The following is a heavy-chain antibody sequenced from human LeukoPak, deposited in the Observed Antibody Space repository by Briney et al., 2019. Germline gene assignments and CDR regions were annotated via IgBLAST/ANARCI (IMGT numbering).Heavy chain of an antibody. Sequence: SGGSLRLSCAASGFTFSSYAMSWVRQAPGKGLEWVSAISGSGGSTYYADSVKGRFTISRDNSKNTLYLQMNSLRAEDTAVYYCAKEGAYYYGSGSSDYWGQGTLVTVSS. CDR1: GFTFSSYA. CDR3: AKEGAYYYGSGSSDY. CDR2: ISGSGGST. J-gene: IGHJ4*02. D-gene: IGHD3-10*01. V-gene: IGHV3-23*01.